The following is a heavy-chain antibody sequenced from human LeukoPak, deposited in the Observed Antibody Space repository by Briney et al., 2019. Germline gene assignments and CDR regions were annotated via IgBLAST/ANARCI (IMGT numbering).Heavy chain of an antibody. CDR1: GFTFSSYS. J-gene: IGHJ6*02. CDR2: ISSSSSYI. V-gene: IGHV3-21*01. D-gene: IGHD2-15*01. Sequence: PGGSLRLSCAASGFTFSSYSMNWVRQAPGKGLEWVSSISSSSSYIYYADSVKGRFTISRDNAKNSLYLQMNSLRAEDTAVYYCASSGVVVAATPPGMDVWGQGTTVTVSS. CDR3: ASSGVVVAATPPGMDV.